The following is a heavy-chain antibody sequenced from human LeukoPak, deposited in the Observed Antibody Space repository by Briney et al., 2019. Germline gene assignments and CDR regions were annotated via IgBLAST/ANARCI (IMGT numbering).Heavy chain of an antibody. Sequence: SETLSLTCGVSGGSITSTNWWSWVRQPPGQGLEWIGEVSLSGLTNYNPSLSSRVIMALDASKNHLSLHLTSVTAADTAVYYCSRENGAYSPFGYWGQGYLVTVLS. CDR1: GGSITSTNW. CDR2: VSLSGLT. J-gene: IGHJ4*02. D-gene: IGHD2-15*01. V-gene: IGHV4-4*02. CDR3: SRENGAYSPFGY.